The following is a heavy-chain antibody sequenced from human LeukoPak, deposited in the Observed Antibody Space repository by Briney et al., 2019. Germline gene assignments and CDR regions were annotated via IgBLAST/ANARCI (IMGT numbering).Heavy chain of an antibody. D-gene: IGHD1-1*01. CDR1: GGSISTFY. Sequence: PSETLSLTCSVSGGSISTFYWNWIRQPPGEGLEWIGYIHYSGRTNYNPSLKSRVTISVDTSKNQFSLKLSSVTAADMAVYYCARGAFLDPFDPWGQGTLVTVSS. CDR3: ARGAFLDPFDP. CDR2: IHYSGRT. J-gene: IGHJ5*02. V-gene: IGHV4-59*01.